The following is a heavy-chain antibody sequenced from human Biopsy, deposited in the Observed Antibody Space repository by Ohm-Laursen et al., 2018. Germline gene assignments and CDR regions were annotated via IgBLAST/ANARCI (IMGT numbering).Heavy chain of an antibody. J-gene: IGHJ5*02. CDR1: GYTFAGYY. D-gene: IGHD3-22*01. CDR2: INAKTGDT. V-gene: IGHV1-2*02. CDR3: TRGGYYYDSLAYYYWFDP. Sequence: ESSVKVSCKASGYTFAGYYLHWVRQAPGQGLEWMGWINAKTGDTNYAQKFQGRVTMTRDTSISTAYVGLSSLRSDDTAVYYCTRGGYYYDSLAYYYWFDPWGQGTLVTVSS.